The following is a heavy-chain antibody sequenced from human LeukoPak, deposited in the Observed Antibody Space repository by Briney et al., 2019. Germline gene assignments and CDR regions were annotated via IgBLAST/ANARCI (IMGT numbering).Heavy chain of an antibody. D-gene: IGHD3-3*01. Sequence: PGGSLRLSCAASGFTFSSYGMHWVRQAPGKGLEWAAFIRYDGSNKYYADSVKGRFTISRDNSKNTLYLQMNSLRAEDTAVYYCAKDQYDFWSGYLVYWGQGTLVTVSS. V-gene: IGHV3-30*02. CDR2: IRYDGSNK. CDR1: GFTFSSYG. J-gene: IGHJ4*02. CDR3: AKDQYDFWSGYLVY.